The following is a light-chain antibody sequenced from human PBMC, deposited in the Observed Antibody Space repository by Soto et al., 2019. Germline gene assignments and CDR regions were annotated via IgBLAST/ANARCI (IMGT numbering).Light chain of an antibody. Sequence: DIQMTQSPSTLSASVGDRVSITCRAGQSISSWLAWYQQKPGKAPKLLIYGASSLQNGVPSRFRGAESGTEFTLTISSLQPDDFAVYYCQQYNSYPWTFGQGTKVDIK. CDR3: QQYNSYPWT. V-gene: IGKV1-5*01. CDR1: QSISSW. CDR2: GAS. J-gene: IGKJ1*01.